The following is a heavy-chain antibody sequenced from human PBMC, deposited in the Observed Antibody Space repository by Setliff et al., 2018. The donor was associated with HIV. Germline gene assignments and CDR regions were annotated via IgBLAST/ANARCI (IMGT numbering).Heavy chain of an antibody. CDR2: ISSNSSTI. J-gene: IGHJ6*02. D-gene: IGHD6-13*01. CDR3: ASSWSRVPYYGLDV. Sequence: GGSLRLSCVVSGFTFSRSFMNWVRQAPGKGLEWVSYISSNSSTIYYADSVKGRFTISRDNVKNLLYLQLSSLRSEDSAVYYCASSWSRVPYYGLDVWGQGTTVTVSS. V-gene: IGHV3-48*01. CDR1: GFTFSRSF.